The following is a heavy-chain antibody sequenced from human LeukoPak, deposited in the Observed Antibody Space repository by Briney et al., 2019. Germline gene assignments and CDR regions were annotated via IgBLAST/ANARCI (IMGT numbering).Heavy chain of an antibody. CDR3: ARDSSYGDYFDY. V-gene: IGHV4-31*03. CDR1: GGSISSGGYY. J-gene: IGHJ4*02. D-gene: IGHD3-16*01. CDR2: IYYSGST. Sequence: SETLSLTCTVSGGSISSGGYYWSWIRQHPGKGLEWIGYIYYSGSTYYNPSLKSRVTISVDTSKNQFSLKLSSATAADTAVYYCARDSSYGDYFDYWGQGTLVTVSS.